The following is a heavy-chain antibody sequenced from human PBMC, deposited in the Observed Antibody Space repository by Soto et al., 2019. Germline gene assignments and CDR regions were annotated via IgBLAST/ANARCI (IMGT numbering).Heavy chain of an antibody. J-gene: IGHJ4*02. D-gene: IGHD1-26*01. Sequence: PSETLSLTCAVSGGSISSGGYSWSWIRQPPGKGLEWIGYIYHSGSTYYNPSLKSRVTIPVDRSKNQFSLKLSSVTAADTAVYYCARRYGGNFDYWGQGTLVTVS. CDR3: ARRYGGNFDY. V-gene: IGHV4-30-2*01. CDR1: GGSISSGGYS. CDR2: IYHSGST.